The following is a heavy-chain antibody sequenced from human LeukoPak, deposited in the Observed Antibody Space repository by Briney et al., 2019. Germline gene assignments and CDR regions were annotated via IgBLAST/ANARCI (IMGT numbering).Heavy chain of an antibody. Sequence: SETLSLTCAVYGGSFSGYYWSWIRQPPRKGLEWIGEINHSGSTNYNPSLKSRVTISVDTSKNQFSLKLSSVTAADTAVYYCARAGSYRPPFDYWGQGTLVTVSS. V-gene: IGHV4-34*01. J-gene: IGHJ4*02. CDR3: ARAGSYRPPFDY. CDR1: GGSFSGYY. D-gene: IGHD3-16*02. CDR2: INHSGST.